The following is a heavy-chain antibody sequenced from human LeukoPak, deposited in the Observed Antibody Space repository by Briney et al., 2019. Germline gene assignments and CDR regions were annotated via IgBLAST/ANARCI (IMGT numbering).Heavy chain of an antibody. CDR3: ARDPERSGYYRDYYYYGMDV. CDR2: IIPIFGIA. CDR1: GGTFSSYA. D-gene: IGHD3-3*01. V-gene: IGHV1-69*04. J-gene: IGHJ6*02. Sequence: SVKVSCKASGGTFSSYAISWVRQAPGQGLERMGRIIPIFGIANYAQKFQGRVTITADKSTSTAYMELSSLRSEDTAVYYCARDPERSGYYRDYYYYGMDVWGQGTTVTVSS.